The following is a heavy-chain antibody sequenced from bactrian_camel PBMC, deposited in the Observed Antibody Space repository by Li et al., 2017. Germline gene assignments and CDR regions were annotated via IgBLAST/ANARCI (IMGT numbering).Heavy chain of an antibody. Sequence: HVQLVESGGGLVQPGGSLRLSCAASGFSASNYYMNWVRQAPGKGLEWVSSINGDGTNTVYLDSVKGRVTISQDNAKNTLYLQMNSLNTEDTAMYYCAAAAGLFGGTCLDVRSVDYWAQGTQVTVS. CDR1: GFSASNYY. V-gene: IGHV3-2*01. CDR3: AAAAGLFGGTCLDVRSVDY. D-gene: IGHD7*01. CDR2: INGDGTNT. J-gene: IGHJ4*01.